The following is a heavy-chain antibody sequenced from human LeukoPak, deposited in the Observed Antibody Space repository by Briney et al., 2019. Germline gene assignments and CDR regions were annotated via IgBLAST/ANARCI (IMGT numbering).Heavy chain of an antibody. Sequence: ASVKVSCKVSGYTLTELSMHWVRQAPGKGLEWMGGFDPEDGETIYAQKFQGRVTMTEDTSTDTAYMELSSLRSEDTAVYYCARDSRVSTGWPYYCDYWGQGTLVTVSS. D-gene: IGHD6-19*01. V-gene: IGHV1-24*01. CDR3: ARDSRVSTGWPYYCDY. J-gene: IGHJ4*02. CDR1: GYTLTELS. CDR2: FDPEDGET.